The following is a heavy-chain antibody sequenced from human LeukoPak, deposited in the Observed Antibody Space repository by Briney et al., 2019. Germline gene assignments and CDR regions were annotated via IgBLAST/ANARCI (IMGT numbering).Heavy chain of an antibody. J-gene: IGHJ4*02. CDR2: ISGSGGST. CDR3: AKDRGVGANIFDY. Sequence: GGSLRLSCAASGFTFSSYAMSWVRQAPGRGLEWVSGISGSGGSTYYADSVKGRFTISRDNSKNTLYLQMNSLRAEDTAVYYCAKDRGVGANIFDYWGQGTPVTVSS. V-gene: IGHV3-23*01. CDR1: GFTFSSYA. D-gene: IGHD1-26*01.